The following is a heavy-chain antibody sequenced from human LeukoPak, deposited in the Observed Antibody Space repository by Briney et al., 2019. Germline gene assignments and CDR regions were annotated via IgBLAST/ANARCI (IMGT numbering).Heavy chain of an antibody. Sequence: PGGSLRLSCAASGFTFSDAWMSWARQAPGKGLEWVGHIKSKADGGTTDYAAPVKGRFTISRHDSKATLYLQMNSLKTEDTAVYYCTTDSGPPSGYFDYWGQGTLVTVSS. CDR2: IKSKADGGTT. D-gene: IGHD1-26*01. CDR3: TTDSGPPSGYFDY. V-gene: IGHV3-15*01. CDR1: GFTFSDAW. J-gene: IGHJ4*02.